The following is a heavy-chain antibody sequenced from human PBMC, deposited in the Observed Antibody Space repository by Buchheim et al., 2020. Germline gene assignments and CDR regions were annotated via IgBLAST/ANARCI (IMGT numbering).Heavy chain of an antibody. CDR3: ATRSRQQINGYYYYGMDV. V-gene: IGHV3-30*03. CDR2: ISYDGSNK. J-gene: IGHJ6*02. D-gene: IGHD6-13*01. Sequence: QVQLVESGGGVVQPGRSLRLSCAASGFTFSSYGMHWVRQAPGKGLEWVAVISYDGSNKYYADSVKCRFTIFRDNSKNTLYLQVNSLRAEDTAVYYCATRSRQQINGYYYYGMDVWGQGT. CDR1: GFTFSSYG.